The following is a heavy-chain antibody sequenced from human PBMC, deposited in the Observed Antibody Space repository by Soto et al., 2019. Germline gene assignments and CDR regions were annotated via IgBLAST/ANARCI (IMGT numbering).Heavy chain of an antibody. Sequence: SETLSLTCTVSGGSISSYYWSWIRQPPGKGLEWIGYIYYSGSTNYNPSLKSRVTISVDTSKNQFSLKLSSVTAADTAVYYCAGDPTLGYCSGGSCYSVGDYYYGMDVWGQGTTVTVSS. V-gene: IGHV4-59*01. CDR1: GGSISSYY. CDR3: AGDPTLGYCSGGSCYSVGDYYYGMDV. CDR2: IYYSGST. D-gene: IGHD2-15*01. J-gene: IGHJ6*02.